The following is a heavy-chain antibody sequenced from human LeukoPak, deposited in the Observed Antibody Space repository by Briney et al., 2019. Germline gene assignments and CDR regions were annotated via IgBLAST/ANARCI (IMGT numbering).Heavy chain of an antibody. CDR1: GFPFSSYS. CDR2: IRGSDNI. CDR3: ARTSKVTSVMDI. V-gene: IGHV3-48*02. J-gene: IGHJ3*02. Sequence: GGSLRLSCAASGFPFSSYSMNWVRQAPGKGLEWVSYIRGSDNIYYADSVKGRFTISRDNAKNSLYLQMNSLREEDTAVYYCARTSKVTSVMDIWGQGTMVTVSS. D-gene: IGHD3-16*01.